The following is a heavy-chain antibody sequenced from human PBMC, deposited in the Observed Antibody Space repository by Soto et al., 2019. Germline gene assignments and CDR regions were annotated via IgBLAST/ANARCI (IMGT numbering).Heavy chain of an antibody. CDR2: ISPSGTT. V-gene: IGHV4-34*01. J-gene: IGHJ4*02. Sequence: ASETLSLTCSLYSGSLSGYYWSWIRQPPGKGLEWIGEISPSGTTNYSPSLKSRASISVDTSKNQFSLNLTSLTAADTAVYYCARAPKVSGSAQTRPDFWGQGSLVTVSS. D-gene: IGHD6-6*01. CDR1: SGSLSGYY. CDR3: ARAPKVSGSAQTRPDF.